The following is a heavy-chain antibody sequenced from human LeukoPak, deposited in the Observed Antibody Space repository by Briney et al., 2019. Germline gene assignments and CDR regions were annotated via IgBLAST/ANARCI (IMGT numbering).Heavy chain of an antibody. CDR2: ISGSGAST. CDR3: AKARTMIVALTASGS. CDR1: GFTFSSYA. Sequence: GGTLRLSCAASGFTFSSYAMSWVRQAPGKGLEWVSAISGSGASTYYADSVKGRFTISRDNSKNTLYLQMNSLRPEDTALYYCAKARTMIVALTASGSWGQGTLVTVSS. D-gene: IGHD3-22*01. V-gene: IGHV3-23*01. J-gene: IGHJ5*02.